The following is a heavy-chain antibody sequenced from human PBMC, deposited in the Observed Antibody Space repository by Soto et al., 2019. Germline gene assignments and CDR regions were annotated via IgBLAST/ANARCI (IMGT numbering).Heavy chain of an antibody. J-gene: IGHJ2*01. V-gene: IGHV2-5*02. CDR3: AHRGDSPPYWYFDL. Sequence: QITLKESGPTLVKPTQTLTLTCTFSGFSLSTSGVGVGWICQPPGKALEWLALIYWDDDKRYSPSLKSRLTITKDTSKNQVVLTMTNMDPVDTATYFCAHRGDSPPYWYFDLWGRGTLVTVSS. CDR1: GFSLSTSGVG. CDR2: IYWDDDK. D-gene: IGHD2-21*02.